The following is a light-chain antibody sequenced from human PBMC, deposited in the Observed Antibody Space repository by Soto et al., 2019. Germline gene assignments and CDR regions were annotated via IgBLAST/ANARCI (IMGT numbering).Light chain of an antibody. CDR1: SGDVGSYDL. J-gene: IGLJ3*02. Sequence: QSALTQPASVSGSPGQSITISCTGTSGDVGSYDLVSWFQHHPGRAPKLMIYEASKRPSGVSNRFSGSKSGNTASLTISGLQTEDEAHYFGCSYAGTSGAHWVFGGGTKLTVL. CDR2: EAS. V-gene: IGLV2-23*01. CDR3: CSYAGTSGAHWV.